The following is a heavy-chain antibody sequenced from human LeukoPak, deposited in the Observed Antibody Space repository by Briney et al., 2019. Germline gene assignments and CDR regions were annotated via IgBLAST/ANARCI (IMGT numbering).Heavy chain of an antibody. CDR2: MNPNSGST. CDR1: GYTFTSYD. CDR3: ARQPSSGWYNNWFDP. Sequence: ASVKVSCKASGYTFTSYDINWVRQATGQGLEWMGWMNPNSGSTGYAQKFQGRVTMTRNTSISTAYMELSSLRSEDTAVYYCARQPSSGWYNNWFDPWGQGTLVTVSS. J-gene: IGHJ5*02. D-gene: IGHD6-19*01. V-gene: IGHV1-8*01.